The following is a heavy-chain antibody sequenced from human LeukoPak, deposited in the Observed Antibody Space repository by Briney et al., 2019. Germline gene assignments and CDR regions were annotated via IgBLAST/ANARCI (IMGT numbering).Heavy chain of an antibody. CDR3: AATTIVVVPAAPMDV. D-gene: IGHD2-2*01. CDR1: GYTFTGYY. CDR2: INPNSGGT. Sequence: ASVKVSCKASGYTFTGYYMHWVRQAPGQGLEWMGWINPNSGGTNYAQKFEGRVTMTRDTSIITAYMELSRLRSDHTAVYYCAATTIVVVPAAPMDVWGKGTTVTVSS. V-gene: IGHV1-2*02. J-gene: IGHJ6*04.